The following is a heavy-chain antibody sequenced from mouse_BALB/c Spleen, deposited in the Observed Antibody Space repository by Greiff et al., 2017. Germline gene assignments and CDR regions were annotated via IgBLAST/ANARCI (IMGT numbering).Heavy chain of an antibody. J-gene: IGHJ4*01. CDR2: INPSNGRT. CDR3: ARSRDGNYVDAMDY. V-gene: IGHV1S81*02. Sequence: VQLQQPGAELVKPGASVKLSCKASGYTFTSYWMHWVKQRPGQGLEWIGEINPSNGRTNYNEKFKSKATLTVDKSSSTAYMQLSSLTSEDSAVYYCARSRDGNYVDAMDYWGQGTSVTVSS. CDR1: GYTFTSYW. D-gene: IGHD2-1*01.